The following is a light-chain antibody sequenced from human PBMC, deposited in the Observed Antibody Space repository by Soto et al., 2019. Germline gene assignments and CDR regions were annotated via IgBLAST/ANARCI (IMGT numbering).Light chain of an antibody. Sequence: QSVLTQPASVSGSPGQSITISRTGTSSDVGYYDFVSWYQQHPGKAPKLIIYEVSNRPSGVSDRFSASKSGNTASLTISGLQAEDEADYHCSSYAGSTAFYVFGTGTKVTVL. J-gene: IGLJ1*01. CDR2: EVS. CDR3: SSYAGSTAFYV. V-gene: IGLV2-14*01. CDR1: SSDVGYYDF.